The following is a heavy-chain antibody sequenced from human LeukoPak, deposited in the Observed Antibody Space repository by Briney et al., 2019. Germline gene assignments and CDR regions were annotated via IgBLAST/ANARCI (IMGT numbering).Heavy chain of an antibody. V-gene: IGHV3-7*03. Sequence: PGGSLRLSCAASGFLLSNHWMTWVRQAPGKGPEWVANINKDESEKYYVDSVKGRFTISRDTAKNSLYLQMNHLRVEDTALYYCARNNDMDVWGQGTTVIVS. D-gene: IGHD1/OR15-1a*01. CDR1: GFLLSNHW. J-gene: IGHJ6*02. CDR3: ARNNDMDV. CDR2: INKDESEK.